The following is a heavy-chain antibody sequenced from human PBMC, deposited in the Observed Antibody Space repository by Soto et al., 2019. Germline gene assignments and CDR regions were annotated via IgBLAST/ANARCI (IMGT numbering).Heavy chain of an antibody. Sequence: QVQLVESGGGVVQPGRSLRLSCAVSGFTLSSQAMHWVRQAPGKGLEWVALILSDGSNKYYADSVKGRFTTSRDNSKNTMYLQMNSLSVEDTAVYYCARDDEGGSDCDLGYWGQGALVTVSS. CDR3: ARDDEGGSDCDLGY. V-gene: IGHV3-30-3*01. J-gene: IGHJ4*02. CDR2: ILSDGSNK. D-gene: IGHD1-26*01. CDR1: GFTLSSQA.